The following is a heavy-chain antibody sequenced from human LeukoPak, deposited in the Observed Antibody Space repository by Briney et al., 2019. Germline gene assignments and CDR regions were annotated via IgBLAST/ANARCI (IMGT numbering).Heavy chain of an antibody. Sequence: GGSLRLSCAASGFTFNNYAMNWVRQAPGKGLEWVSAITIGATDTFYLDSVKGRFTISRDNSKNTLYLQMNSLRAEDTAVYYCARAEDCSSTSCYGGDFDYWGQGTLVTVSS. CDR3: ARAEDCSSTSCYGGDFDY. CDR1: GFTFNNYA. CDR2: ITIGATDT. V-gene: IGHV3-23*01. J-gene: IGHJ4*02. D-gene: IGHD2-2*01.